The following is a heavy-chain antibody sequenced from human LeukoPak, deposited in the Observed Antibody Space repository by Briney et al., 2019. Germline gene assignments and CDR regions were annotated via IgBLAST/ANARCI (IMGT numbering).Heavy chain of an antibody. CDR2: ISSSSSYI. CDR1: GFTFSSYS. Sequence: GGSLRLSCGASGFTFSSYSMNWVRQAPGKGLEWVSSISSSSSYIYYADSVKGRFTISRDNAKNSLYLQMNSLRAEDTAVYYCARRLGYCSSTSCYSLDYWGQGTLVTLSS. J-gene: IGHJ4*02. CDR3: ARRLGYCSSTSCYSLDY. V-gene: IGHV3-21*01. D-gene: IGHD2-2*01.